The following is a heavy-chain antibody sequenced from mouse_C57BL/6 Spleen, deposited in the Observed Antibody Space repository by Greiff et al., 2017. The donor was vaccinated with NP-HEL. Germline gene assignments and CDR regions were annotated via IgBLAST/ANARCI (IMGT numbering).Heavy chain of an antibody. V-gene: IGHV1-64*01. D-gene: IGHD1-1*01. Sequence: QVQLKQPGAELVKPGASVKLSCKASGYTFTSYWMHWVKQRPGQGLEWIGMIHPNSGSTNYNEKFKSKATLTVDKSSSTAYMQLSSLTSEDSAVYYCARGGLYYYGSSFPWFAYWGQGTLVTVSA. CDR3: ARGGLYYYGSSFPWFAY. CDR1: GYTFTSYW. CDR2: IHPNSGST. J-gene: IGHJ3*01.